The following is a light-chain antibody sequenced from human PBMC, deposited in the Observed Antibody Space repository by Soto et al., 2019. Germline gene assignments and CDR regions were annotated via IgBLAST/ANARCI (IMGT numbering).Light chain of an antibody. CDR3: CSYAGSYTYV. Sequence: QSALTQPRSLSGSPGQSATISCTGTRSDVGGYNYVSWYQQHPGKAPKLMIYDVSKRPSGVPDRFSGSKSGNTASLTISGLQAEDEADYYCCSYAGSYTYVFGTGTKLTVL. CDR1: RSDVGGYNY. CDR2: DVS. J-gene: IGLJ1*01. V-gene: IGLV2-11*01.